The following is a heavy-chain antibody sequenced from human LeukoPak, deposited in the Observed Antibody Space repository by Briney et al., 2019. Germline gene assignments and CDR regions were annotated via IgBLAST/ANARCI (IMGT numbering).Heavy chain of an antibody. J-gene: IGHJ4*02. D-gene: IGHD2-8*01. V-gene: IGHV3-21*01. CDR2: ITSNSYI. CDR1: GFILSNYN. CDR3: ASNDFDY. Sequence: GGSLRLSCAASGFILSNYNMNWVRQAPGKGLEWVSSITSNSYIYYADSVKGRFTISRDNAKNSLYLQMNSLRAEDTAVYYCASNDFDYWGQGTLVTVSS.